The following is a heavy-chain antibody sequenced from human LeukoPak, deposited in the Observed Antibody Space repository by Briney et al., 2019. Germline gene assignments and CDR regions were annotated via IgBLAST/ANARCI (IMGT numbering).Heavy chain of an antibody. V-gene: IGHV4-61*02. D-gene: IGHD3-3*01. J-gene: IGHJ3*02. CDR3: ARVEAETYYDSWSCYTAFDI. CDR1: GGSVSSGSYY. CDR2: IYTSRST. Sequence: SETLSLTCTVSGGSVSSGSYYWHWIRQPAGKGLEWIGRIYTSRSTNYNPSLKSRVTILVDTSKNQFSLKLSSVTAADTAVYYCARVEAETYYDSWSCYTAFDIWGQGTMVTVSS.